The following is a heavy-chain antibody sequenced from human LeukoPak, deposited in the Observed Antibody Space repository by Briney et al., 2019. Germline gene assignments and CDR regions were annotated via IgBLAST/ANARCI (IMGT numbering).Heavy chain of an antibody. V-gene: IGHV3-30*02. CDR1: GFTFSSYG. CDR3: AKVEYSSSPSDY. J-gene: IGHJ4*02. D-gene: IGHD6-6*01. Sequence: PGGSLRLSCAASGFTFSSYGMHWVRQAPGKGLEWVAFIRYDGSNKYYADSVKGRFTISRDNSKNTLYLQMNSLRAKDTAVYYCAKVEYSSSPSDYWGQGTLVTVSS. CDR2: IRYDGSNK.